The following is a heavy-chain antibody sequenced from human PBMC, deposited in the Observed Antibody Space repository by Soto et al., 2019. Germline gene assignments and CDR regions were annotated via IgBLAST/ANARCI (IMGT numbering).Heavy chain of an antibody. Sequence: ASVKVSCKVSGYTLTELSMHWVRQAPGKGLEWMGGFDPEDGETIYAQKFQGRVTITEDTSTDTAYMELSSVTAADTAVYYCARRFFFRFFGVVMPAEVAFDMWGKGTMVTV. V-gene: IGHV1-24*01. CDR3: ARRFFFRFFGVVMPAEVAFDM. J-gene: IGHJ3*02. D-gene: IGHD3-3*01. CDR2: FDPEDGET. CDR1: GYTLTELS.